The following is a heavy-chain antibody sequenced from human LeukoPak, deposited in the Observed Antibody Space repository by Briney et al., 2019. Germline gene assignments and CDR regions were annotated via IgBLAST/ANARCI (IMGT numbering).Heavy chain of an antibody. D-gene: IGHD1-7*01. CDR3: ARGGRLELLIYYYYYMDV. CDR2: INPNSGGT. V-gene: IGHV1-2*02. J-gene: IGHJ6*03. Sequence: ASVKVSCKASGYTFTSYDINWVRQATGQGLEWMGWINPNSGGTNYAQKFQGRVTMTRDTSISTAYMDLSSLRSDDTAVYYCARGGRLELLIYYYYYMDVWGKGTTVTVSS. CDR1: GYTFTSYD.